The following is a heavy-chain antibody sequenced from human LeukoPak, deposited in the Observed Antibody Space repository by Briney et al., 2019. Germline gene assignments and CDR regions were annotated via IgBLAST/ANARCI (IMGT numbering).Heavy chain of an antibody. CDR3: AKDSQLELRNYYYYYYMDV. J-gene: IGHJ6*03. Sequence: GGSLRLSCAASGFTFSSYGMHWVRQAPGKGLEWVAFIRYDGSNKYYADSVKGRFTISRDSSKNTLYLQMNSLRAEDTAVYYCAKDSQLELRNYYYYYYMDVWGKGTTVTVSS. V-gene: IGHV3-30*02. D-gene: IGHD1-1*01. CDR1: GFTFSSYG. CDR2: IRYDGSNK.